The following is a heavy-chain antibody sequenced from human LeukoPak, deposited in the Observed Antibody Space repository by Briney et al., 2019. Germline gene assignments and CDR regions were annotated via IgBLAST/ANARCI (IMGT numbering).Heavy chain of an antibody. Sequence: PGRSLRLSCAASGFTFSSYGMHWVRQAPGKGLEWVALISYDGSNKYYADSVKGRFTISRDNSKNTLYLQMNSLRAEDTAVYYCAKDPGYCSGGNCYYFQYWGQGTLGTVSS. CDR1: GFTFSSYG. D-gene: IGHD2-15*01. CDR2: ISYDGSNK. CDR3: AKDPGYCSGGNCYYFQY. V-gene: IGHV3-30*18. J-gene: IGHJ4*02.